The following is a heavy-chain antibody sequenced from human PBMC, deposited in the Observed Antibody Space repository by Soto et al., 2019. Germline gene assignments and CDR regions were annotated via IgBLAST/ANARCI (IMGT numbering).Heavy chain of an antibody. CDR2: IRSKAYGGTT. J-gene: IGHJ5*02. D-gene: IGHD3-3*01. CDR3: TSFKLRFLEWLFPFDP. CDR1: GFTFGDYA. Sequence: GGSLRLSCTASGFTFGDYAMSWFRQAPGKGLEWVGFIRSKAYGGTTEYAASVKGRFTISRDDSKSIAYLQMNSLKTEDTAVYYCTSFKLRFLEWLFPFDPWGQGTLVTVSS. V-gene: IGHV3-49*03.